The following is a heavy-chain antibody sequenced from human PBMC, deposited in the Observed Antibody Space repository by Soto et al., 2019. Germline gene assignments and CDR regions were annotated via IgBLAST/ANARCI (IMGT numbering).Heavy chain of an antibody. CDR1: GYSFTAYD. J-gene: IGHJ2*01. CDR3: ARSGGSASRDFDL. Sequence: QVQLGQSGAEVRRPGASVKVSCKASGYSFTAYDLNWVRQAPGQGLEWMAWMNPYSGNTGYAKKYQGRVTVTRDTSLRTVYLDLRSLTSNDTAVYFCARSGGSASRDFDLWGPGTPVTVSS. V-gene: IGHV1-8*01. CDR2: MNPYSGNT. D-gene: IGHD6-19*01.